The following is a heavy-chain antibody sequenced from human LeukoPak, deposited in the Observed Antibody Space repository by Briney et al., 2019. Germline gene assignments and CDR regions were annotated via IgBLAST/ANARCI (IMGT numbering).Heavy chain of an antibody. Sequence: PGGSLRLSCAASGFTFDDYAMHWVRQAPGKGLEWVSGISWNSGSIGYADSVKGRFTISRDNAKNTLYLQMNSLRAEDTAVYYCARDRDTAMWHWFDPWGQGTLVTVSS. D-gene: IGHD5-18*01. J-gene: IGHJ5*02. CDR3: ARDRDTAMWHWFDP. CDR2: ISWNSGSI. V-gene: IGHV3-9*01. CDR1: GFTFDDYA.